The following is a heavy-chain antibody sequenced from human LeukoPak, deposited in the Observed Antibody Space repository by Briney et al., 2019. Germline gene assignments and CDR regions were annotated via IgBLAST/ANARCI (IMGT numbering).Heavy chain of an antibody. CDR1: VFTFSAYW. V-gene: IGHV3-74*01. D-gene: IGHD2-2*01. CDR3: ARVATTSSKWSLDY. CDR2: INSDGSST. J-gene: IGHJ4*02. Sequence: PGGSLRLSCAASVFTFSAYWMHWVRQSPGKGLVWVSRINSDGSSTDYADSVKGRFTISRDIAKSTLYLQMNSLRAEDTAVYYCARVATTSSKWSLDYWGQGTLVTVSS.